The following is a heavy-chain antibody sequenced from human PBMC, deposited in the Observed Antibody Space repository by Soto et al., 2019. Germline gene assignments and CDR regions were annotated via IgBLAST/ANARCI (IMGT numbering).Heavy chain of an antibody. V-gene: IGHV4-59*01. CDR3: ARDAFYGSGSYHAN. CDR1: GGSITSYY. CDR2: IFYSGIS. Sequence: QVRLQESGPGLVKPSETLSLTCTVSGGSITSYYWSWIRQSPGKELEWIEYIFYSGISKYNPSLTGRVTMSVDTSKNQFSLKLTSVTAADTAVYYCARDAFYGSGSYHANWGQGTLVTVSS. J-gene: IGHJ4*02. D-gene: IGHD3-10*01.